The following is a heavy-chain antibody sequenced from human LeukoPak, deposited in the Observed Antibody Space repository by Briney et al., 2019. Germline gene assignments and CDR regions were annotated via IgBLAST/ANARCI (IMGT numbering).Heavy chain of an antibody. CDR1: GGSFSGYY. V-gene: IGHV4-34*01. D-gene: IGHD4-17*01. CDR2: INHSGST. J-gene: IGHJ4*02. Sequence: SETLSLTCAVYGGSFSGYYWSWIRQPPGKGLEWIGEINHSGSTNYNPSLKSRVTISVDTSKNQFSLKLSSVTAADTAVYYCARGVSGRMTTVTTTPARNFDYWGQGTLVTVSS. CDR3: ARGVSGRMTTVTTTPARNFDY.